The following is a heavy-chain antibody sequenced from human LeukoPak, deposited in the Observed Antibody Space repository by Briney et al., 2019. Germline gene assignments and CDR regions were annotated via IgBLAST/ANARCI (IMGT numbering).Heavy chain of an antibody. Sequence: WETLSLTCAVYGGSFSGYYWSWIRQPPGKGLEWIGEINHSGSTNYDPSLKSRVTISVDTSKNQFSLKLSSVTAADTAVYYCARGRSSLLRYFDWLFLFDYWGQGTLVTVSS. J-gene: IGHJ4*02. CDR2: INHSGST. CDR1: GGSFSGYY. V-gene: IGHV4-34*01. D-gene: IGHD3-9*01. CDR3: ARGRSSLLRYFDWLFLFDY.